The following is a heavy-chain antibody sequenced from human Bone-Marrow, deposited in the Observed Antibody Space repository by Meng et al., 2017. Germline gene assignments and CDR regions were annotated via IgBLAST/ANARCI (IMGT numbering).Heavy chain of an antibody. Sequence: GGSLRLSCAASGFSFSSYGFHWVRQAPGKGLEWVAVISFDETNQYYADSVKGRFTISRDNSKNTLYLQMNSLRAEDTAVYYCARDHFFPYYAAYYFDYWGQGTLVTVSS. J-gene: IGHJ4*02. CDR3: ARDHFFPYYAAYYFDY. CDR2: ISFDETNQ. CDR1: GFSFSSYG. D-gene: IGHD3-22*01. V-gene: IGHV3-33*05.